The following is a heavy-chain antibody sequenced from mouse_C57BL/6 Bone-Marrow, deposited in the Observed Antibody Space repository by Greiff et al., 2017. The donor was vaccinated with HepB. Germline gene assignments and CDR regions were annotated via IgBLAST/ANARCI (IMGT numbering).Heavy chain of an antibody. CDR2: INPSNGGT. CDR3: ARREIGDYGWYFDV. Sequence: QVQLQQPGTELVKPGASVKLSCKASGYTFTSYWMHWVKQRPGHGLEWIGNINPSNGGTNYNEKFKSKATLTADKSSSTAYMQLSSLTSADSAVYYCARREIGDYGWYFDVWGTGTTVTVSS. V-gene: IGHV1-53*01. D-gene: IGHD2-13*01. J-gene: IGHJ1*03. CDR1: GYTFTSYW.